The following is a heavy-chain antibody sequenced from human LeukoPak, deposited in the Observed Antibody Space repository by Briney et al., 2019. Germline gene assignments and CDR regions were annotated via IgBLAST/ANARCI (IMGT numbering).Heavy chain of an antibody. D-gene: IGHD3-10*01. CDR3: AKDSGGGSGSYRLSHYYYYGMDV. J-gene: IGHJ6*02. Sequence: GGSLRLSCAASGFTFSSYAMSWVRQAPGKGLEWVSAISGSGGSTYYADSVKGRFTISRDNSKNTLYLQMNSLRAEDTAVYYCAKDSGGGSGSYRLSHYYYYGMDVWGQGTTVTVSS. CDR2: ISGSGGST. V-gene: IGHV3-23*01. CDR1: GFTFSSYA.